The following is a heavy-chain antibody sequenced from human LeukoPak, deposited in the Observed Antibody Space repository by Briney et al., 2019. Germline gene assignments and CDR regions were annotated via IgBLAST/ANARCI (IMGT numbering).Heavy chain of an antibody. CDR3: AKGGLMVRGVIMLYYFDY. CDR1: GFTFDDYA. J-gene: IGHJ4*02. V-gene: IGHV3-43*02. D-gene: IGHD3-10*01. CDR2: ISGDGGST. Sequence: GSLRLSCAASGFTFDDYAMHWVRQAPGKGLEWVSLISGDGGSTYYADSVKGRFTISRDNSKNTLYLQMNSLRAEDTAVYYCAKGGLMVRGVIMLYYFDYWGQGTLVTVSS.